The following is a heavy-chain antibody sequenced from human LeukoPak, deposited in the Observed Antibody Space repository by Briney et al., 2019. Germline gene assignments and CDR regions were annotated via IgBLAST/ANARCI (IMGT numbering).Heavy chain of an antibody. CDR3: ARSLAAAGPYYYYYYMDV. V-gene: IGHV3-53*01. CDR2: IYSGGST. D-gene: IGHD6-13*01. J-gene: IGHJ6*03. CDR1: AFTVSSNY. Sequence: GGSLRLSCAASAFTVSSNYMSWVRQAPGKGLEWDSVIYSGGSTYYADSVKGRFTISRDNSKNTLYLQMNSLRAEDTAVYYCARSLAAAGPYYYYYYMDVWGKGTTVTVSS.